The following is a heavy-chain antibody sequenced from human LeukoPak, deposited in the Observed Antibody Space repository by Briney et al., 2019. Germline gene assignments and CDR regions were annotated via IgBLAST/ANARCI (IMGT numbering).Heavy chain of an antibody. V-gene: IGHV3-23*01. CDR1: GFTFSSYA. J-gene: IGHJ4*02. D-gene: IGHD5-12*01. Sequence: GGSLRLSCAASGFTFSSYAMSWVRQAPGKGLEWVSAISGSGGSTYYADSVKGRFTISRDNSKNTLYLQMNSLRAEDTAVYYCAKGAREYRGYDDYFDYWGQGTLVTVSS. CDR2: ISGSGGST. CDR3: AKGAREYRGYDDYFDY.